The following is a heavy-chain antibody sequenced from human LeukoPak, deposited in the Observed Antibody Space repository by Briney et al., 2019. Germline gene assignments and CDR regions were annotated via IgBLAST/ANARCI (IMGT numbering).Heavy chain of an antibody. D-gene: IGHD3-22*01. J-gene: IGHJ4*02. Sequence: SVKVSCKASGGTFSSYAISWVRQAPGQGLEWMGGIIPIFGTANYAQKFQGRVTITADKSTSTAYMELSSLRSEDTAVYYCASFSPYYYDSSGYRDYWGQGTLVTVSS. CDR1: GGTFSSYA. V-gene: IGHV1-69*06. CDR2: IIPIFGTA. CDR3: ASFSPYYYDSSGYRDY.